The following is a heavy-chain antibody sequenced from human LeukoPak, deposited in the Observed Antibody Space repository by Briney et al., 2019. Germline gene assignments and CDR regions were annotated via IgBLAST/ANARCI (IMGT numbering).Heavy chain of an antibody. Sequence: GGSLRLSCAASGFTFSSYAMSWVRQAPGKGLEWVSTISGSGGSTYYADSVKGRFTISRGNSKNTLYLQMNSLRAEDTAVYYCAKDRRNTETDYWGQGTLVTVSS. D-gene: IGHD2/OR15-2a*01. V-gene: IGHV3-23*01. CDR2: ISGSGGST. CDR3: AKDRRNTETDY. CDR1: GFTFSSYA. J-gene: IGHJ4*02.